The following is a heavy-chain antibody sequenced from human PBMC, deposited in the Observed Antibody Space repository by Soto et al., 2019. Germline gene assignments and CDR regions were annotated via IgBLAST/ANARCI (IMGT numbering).Heavy chain of an antibody. D-gene: IGHD2-21*02. V-gene: IGHV4-31*02. CDR1: GGSISSGGYY. J-gene: IGHJ5*02. CDR3: ARLGRLNWFDP. CDR2: IYYSGST. Sequence: SETLSLTCTVSGGSISSGGYYWSWIRQHPGKSLEWIGYIYYSGSTYYNTSLKSRVTISVDTSKNQFSLKLSSVTAADTAVYYCARLGRLNWFDPWGQGTLVTVSS.